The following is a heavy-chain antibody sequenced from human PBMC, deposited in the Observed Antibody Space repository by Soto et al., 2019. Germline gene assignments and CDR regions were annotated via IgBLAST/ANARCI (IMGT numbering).Heavy chain of an antibody. Sequence: SETLSLTCTVSGGSVISGSYYFICIRQPPWNGLEWIGYIYYSGSTNYNPSLKSRVTISVDTSKNQFSLKLSSVTAADTAVYYCARDLGITGTYYYYYGMDVWGQGTTVTVSS. CDR3: ARDLGITGTYYYYYGMDV. CDR1: GGSVISGSYY. V-gene: IGHV4-61*01. D-gene: IGHD1-20*01. CDR2: IYYSGST. J-gene: IGHJ6*02.